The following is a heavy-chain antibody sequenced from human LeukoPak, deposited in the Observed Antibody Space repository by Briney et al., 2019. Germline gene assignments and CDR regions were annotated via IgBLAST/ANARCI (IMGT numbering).Heavy chain of an antibody. D-gene: IGHD3-10*01. Sequence: GGSLRLSCAVSGIIFSEYAMHWVRQAPGKGLEWVAVVSYDGRDKKYADFVKGRFTISRDNSKSTLYLQMNSLRGEDTAVFYCATGFGSGRDYWGQGTLVTVSS. V-gene: IGHV3-30*04. CDR1: GIIFSEYA. CDR2: VSYDGRDK. CDR3: ATGFGSGRDY. J-gene: IGHJ4*02.